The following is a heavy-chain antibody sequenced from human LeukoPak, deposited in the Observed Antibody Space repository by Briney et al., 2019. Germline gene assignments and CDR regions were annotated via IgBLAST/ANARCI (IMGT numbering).Heavy chain of an antibody. J-gene: IGHJ4*02. CDR2: INPGGST. Sequence: SETLSLTCTVYGGSFSVDYWSWVRQPPGEGLQWIGEINPGGSTNKNPSLQSRLIMSVDTSKNQFSLNLTSVTAADTAVYYCARVHGHNLGTLDYWGQGILVTVTS. D-gene: IGHD5-24*01. V-gene: IGHV4-34*01. CDR3: ARVHGHNLGTLDY. CDR1: GGSFSVDY.